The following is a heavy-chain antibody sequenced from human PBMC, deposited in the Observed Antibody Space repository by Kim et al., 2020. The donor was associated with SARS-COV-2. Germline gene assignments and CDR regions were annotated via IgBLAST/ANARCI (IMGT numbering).Heavy chain of an antibody. D-gene: IGHD2-15*01. Sequence: SVKVSCKASGGTFSSYAISWVRQAPGQGLEWMGGIIPIFGTANYAQKFQGRVTITADESTSTAYMELSSLRSEDTAVYYCARGGYCSGGSCRARYYYYGMDVWGQGTTVTVSS. J-gene: IGHJ6*02. CDR3: ARGGYCSGGSCRARYYYYGMDV. CDR1: GGTFSSYA. CDR2: IIPIFGTA. V-gene: IGHV1-69*13.